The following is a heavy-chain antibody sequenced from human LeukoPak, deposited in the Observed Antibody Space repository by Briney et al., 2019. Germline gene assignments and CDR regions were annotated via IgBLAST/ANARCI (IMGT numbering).Heavy chain of an antibody. CDR3: AKDNRYDSSGYYYWYFDL. J-gene: IGHJ2*01. CDR2: ISWYSDSI. CDR1: GFTFDDYA. D-gene: IGHD3-22*01. V-gene: IGHV3-9*03. Sequence: GGSLRLSCAASGFTFDDYAMHWVRHAPGKGLEGVSGISWYSDSIVYADCEKGLFTISRENSKKSLYLQMNSLRAEDMALYYCAKDNRYDSSGYYYWYFDLWGRGTLVTVSS.